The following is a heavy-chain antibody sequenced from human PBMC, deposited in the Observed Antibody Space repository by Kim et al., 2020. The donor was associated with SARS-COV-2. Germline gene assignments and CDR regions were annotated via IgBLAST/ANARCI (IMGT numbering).Heavy chain of an antibody. CDR2: IYYSGST. CDR3: ARLYDWLYYYYGMDV. CDR1: GGSISSSSYY. V-gene: IGHV4-39*01. J-gene: IGHJ6*02. D-gene: IGHD3-9*01. Sequence: SETLSLTCTVSGGSISSSSYYWGWIRQPPGKGLEWIGSIYYSGSTYYNPSLKSRVTISVDTSKNQFSLKLSSVTAADTAVYYCARLYDWLYYYYGMDVWGQGTTVTVSS.